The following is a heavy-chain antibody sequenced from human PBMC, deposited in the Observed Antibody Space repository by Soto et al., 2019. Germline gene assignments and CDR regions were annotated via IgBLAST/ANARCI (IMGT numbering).Heavy chain of an antibody. J-gene: IGHJ4*02. Sequence: GGSLRLSCAASGFTFSSYGMHWVRQAPGKGLEWVAVISYDGSNKYYADSVKGRFTISRDNSKNTLYLQMNSLRAEDTAVYYCAKDSGEQQLVCDYWGQGTLVTVSS. CDR2: ISYDGSNK. V-gene: IGHV3-30*18. D-gene: IGHD6-13*01. CDR3: AKDSGEQQLVCDY. CDR1: GFTFSSYG.